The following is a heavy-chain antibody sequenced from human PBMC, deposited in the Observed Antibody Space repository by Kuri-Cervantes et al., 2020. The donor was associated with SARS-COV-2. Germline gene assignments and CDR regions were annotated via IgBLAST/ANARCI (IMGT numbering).Heavy chain of an antibody. J-gene: IGHJ4*02. V-gene: IGHV4-34*01. CDR1: GGSFSGFY. D-gene: IGHD3/OR15-3a*01. CDR2: LDHSGRA. Sequence: SETLSPTCPVYGGSFSGFYWSWIRQSPGKGRGWIGALDHSGRANYNPTLKSRVTISLDTSRHQLSLNLNSVTAADPAVFYCARHAPSILRFLHWTQPAHNFYYWGLGTLVTVSS. CDR3: ARHAPSILRFLHWTQPAHNFYY.